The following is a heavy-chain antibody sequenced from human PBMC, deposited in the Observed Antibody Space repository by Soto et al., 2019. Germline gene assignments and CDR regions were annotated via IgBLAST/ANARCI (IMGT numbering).Heavy chain of an antibody. CDR3: AKHGYDILTGYYY. V-gene: IGHV3-9*01. CDR1: GFTFDDYA. CDR2: ISCNSGSI. D-gene: IGHD3-9*01. Sequence: GGSLRLSCAASGFTFDDYAMHWVRQAPGKGLEWVSGISCNSGSIGYADSVKGRFTISRDNAKNTLYLQMNSLRAEDTAVYYCAKHGYDILTGYYYWGQGTLVTVSS. J-gene: IGHJ4*02.